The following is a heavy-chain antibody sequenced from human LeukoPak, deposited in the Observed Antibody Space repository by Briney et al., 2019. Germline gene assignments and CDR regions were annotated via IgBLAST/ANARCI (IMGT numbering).Heavy chain of an antibody. D-gene: IGHD7-27*01. CDR3: ASLNWGSGWYFDL. Sequence: SETLSLTCAVYGGSFSGYYWSWIRQPPGKGLECIGEINHSGSTNYNPSLKSRVTISVDTSNNQFSLKLSSVTAADTAVYYCASLNWGSGWYFDLWGRGTLVTVSS. CDR1: GGSFSGYY. J-gene: IGHJ2*01. V-gene: IGHV4-34*01. CDR2: INHSGST.